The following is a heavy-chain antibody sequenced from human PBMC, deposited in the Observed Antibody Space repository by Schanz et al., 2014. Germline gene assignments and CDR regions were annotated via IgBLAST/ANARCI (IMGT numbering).Heavy chain of an antibody. J-gene: IGHJ4*02. CDR3: AKDPSHGDYDYYFDY. D-gene: IGHD3-22*01. CDR2: IWYDENNK. V-gene: IGHV3-33*06. CDR1: GFTFSSYG. Sequence: VQLLESGGGVVQFGRSLRLSCVASGFTFSSYGMHWVRQAPGKGLEWVAVIWYDENNKYYADSVKGRFTMSRDNSKNTLYLQMNSLRAEDTAVYYCAKDPSHGDYDYYFDYWGQGTLVTVSS.